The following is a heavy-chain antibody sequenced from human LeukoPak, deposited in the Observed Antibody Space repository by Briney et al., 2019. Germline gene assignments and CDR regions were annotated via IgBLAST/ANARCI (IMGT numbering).Heavy chain of an antibody. CDR1: GYTFTSYD. CDR2: ISAYNGNT. D-gene: IGHD1-26*01. J-gene: IGHJ3*02. CDR3: ARAPWRRGSPGDAFDI. V-gene: IGHV1-18*01. Sequence: GASVKVSCKASGYTFTSYDINWVRQATGQGLEWMGWISAYNGNTNYAQKLQGRVTMTTDTSTSTAYMELRSLRSDDTAVYYCARAPWRRGSPGDAFDIWGQGTMVTVSS.